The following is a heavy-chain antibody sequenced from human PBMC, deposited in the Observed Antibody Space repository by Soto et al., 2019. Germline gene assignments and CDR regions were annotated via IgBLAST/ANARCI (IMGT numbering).Heavy chain of an antibody. Sequence: QVQLVQSGAEVKKPGSSVKVSCKASGGTFSSYTISWVRQAPGQGLEWMGRIIPILGIANYAQKFQGRVTISADKSTSTAYMELSSLRSEDTAVYYCARQLFGRAEGANPDAFDIWGQGTMVTVSS. V-gene: IGHV1-69*02. CDR2: IIPILGIA. J-gene: IGHJ3*02. CDR3: ARQLFGRAEGANPDAFDI. CDR1: GGTFSSYT. D-gene: IGHD3-3*01.